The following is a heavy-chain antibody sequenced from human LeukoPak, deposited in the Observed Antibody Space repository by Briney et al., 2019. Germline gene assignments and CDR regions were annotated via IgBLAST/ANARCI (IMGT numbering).Heavy chain of an antibody. CDR3: AKGYSSSWYAYFDN. V-gene: IGHV3-23*01. CDR2: ISSSGGST. Sequence: GGSLRLSCAASGFTFSSYWMHWVRQAPGKGLVWVSAISSSGGSTFYADSVKGRFTISRDNSKNTLYLQMNSLRAEDTAIYYCAKGYSSSWYAYFDNWGQGTLVTVSS. D-gene: IGHD6-13*01. J-gene: IGHJ4*02. CDR1: GFTFSSYW.